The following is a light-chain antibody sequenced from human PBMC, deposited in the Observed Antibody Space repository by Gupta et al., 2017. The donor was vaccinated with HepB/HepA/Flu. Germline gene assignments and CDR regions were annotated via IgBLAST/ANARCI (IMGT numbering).Light chain of an antibody. CDR2: KDI. V-gene: IGLV3-1*01. CDR3: QAWDSSIGV. CDR1: KLRDNY. Sequence: ELTQTSCVSVSPGQTATITCSVDKLRDNYACWYQQRPGQSPVMVIYKDIQRPSGISDRFSGSSSRNTATLTISETQAMDEADYDCQAWDSSIGVFGGGTKLTVL. J-gene: IGLJ2*01.